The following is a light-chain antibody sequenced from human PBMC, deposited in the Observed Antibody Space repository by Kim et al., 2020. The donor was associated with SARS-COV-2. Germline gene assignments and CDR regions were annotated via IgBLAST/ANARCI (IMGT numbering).Light chain of an antibody. V-gene: IGKV1-33*01. J-gene: IGKJ1*01. Sequence: DIQMTQSPSSLSASVGDRVTITCQASQDIRNYLNWYQQKPGKAPKLLIYDASNLETGVPSTFSGSGSGTDFAFTISSLQPEDIATYYCQQYDSLPWTFGQGTKVDIK. CDR2: DAS. CDR1: QDIRNY. CDR3: QQYDSLPWT.